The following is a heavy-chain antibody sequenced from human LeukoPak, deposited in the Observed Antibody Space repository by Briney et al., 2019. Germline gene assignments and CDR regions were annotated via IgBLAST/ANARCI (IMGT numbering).Heavy chain of an antibody. Sequence: SETLSLTCAVSGGSFSGYYWSWIRQPPGKGLEWIGEINHSGSTNYNPSLKSRVTISVDTSKNQFSLTLSSVTAADTAVYYCARGITVTTLLDYWGQGTMVTVSS. CDR3: ARGITVTTLLDY. V-gene: IGHV4-34*01. J-gene: IGHJ4*02. CDR2: INHSGST. D-gene: IGHD4-17*01. CDR1: GGSFSGYY.